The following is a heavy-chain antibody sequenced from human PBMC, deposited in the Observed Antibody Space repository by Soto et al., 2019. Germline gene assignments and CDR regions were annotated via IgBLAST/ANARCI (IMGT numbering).Heavy chain of an antibody. Sequence: EVQLVESGGGLVQPGGSLRLSCAASGFTFSSYWMSWVRQAPGKGLEWVANIKQDGSEKYYVYSVKGRFTISRDNAKNSLYLQMNSLRAEDTAVYYCARDAATVTMGYYYYGMDVWGQGTTVTVSS. V-gene: IGHV3-7*03. CDR1: GFTFSSYW. CDR2: IKQDGSEK. J-gene: IGHJ6*02. D-gene: IGHD4-17*01. CDR3: ARDAATVTMGYYYYGMDV.